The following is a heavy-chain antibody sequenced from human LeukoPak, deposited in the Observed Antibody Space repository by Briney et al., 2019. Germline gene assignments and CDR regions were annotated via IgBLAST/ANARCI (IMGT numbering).Heavy chain of an antibody. D-gene: IGHD3-22*01. CDR1: GYTFTGYY. CDR2: INANSGDT. Sequence: ASVKVSCKASGYTFTGYYVHWVRQAPGQGLEWMGWINANSGDTKYAQKFQGRVIMTRDTSISTAYMELSRLRSDDTAMYYCAREISGYSDYWGQGTLVTVSS. V-gene: IGHV1-2*02. CDR3: AREISGYSDY. J-gene: IGHJ4*02.